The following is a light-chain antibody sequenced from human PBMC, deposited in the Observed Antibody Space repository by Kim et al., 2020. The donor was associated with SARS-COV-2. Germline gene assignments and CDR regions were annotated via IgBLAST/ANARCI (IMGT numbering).Light chain of an antibody. CDR2: GAS. CDR3: QQYGSSPRT. V-gene: IGKV3-20*01. J-gene: IGKJ1*01. Sequence: SPGKWTTLSSRASQCVSSSCLAWLQQIPGLAPWLLICGASSRATGIPDRFSGSRSGTDFTLTNSRLEPEDFAVYFCQQYGSSPRTFGQGTKVLIK. CDR1: QCVSSSC.